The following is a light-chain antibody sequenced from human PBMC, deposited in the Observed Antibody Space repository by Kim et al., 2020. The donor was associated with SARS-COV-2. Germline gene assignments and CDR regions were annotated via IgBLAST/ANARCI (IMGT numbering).Light chain of an antibody. CDR3: SSYTSSSTYV. CDR1: SSDVGGYNY. V-gene: IGLV2-14*04. Sequence: HSITIACTGTSSDVGGYNYVSWYPQHPGKAPKLMIYDVSKRPSGVSNRFSGSKSGNTASLTISGLQAEDEADYYCSSYTSSSTYVFGTGTKVTVL. J-gene: IGLJ1*01. CDR2: DVS.